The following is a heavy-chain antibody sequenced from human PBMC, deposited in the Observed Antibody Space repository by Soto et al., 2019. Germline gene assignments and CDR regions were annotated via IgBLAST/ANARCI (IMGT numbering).Heavy chain of an antibody. CDR3: ARSLWFGLYGMDV. Sequence: GGSLRLSCAASGFSFRGFWMHWVRQAPGKGLVWVSRMFTDVSTTYYADSVKGRFTISRDNSKNTLYLQMNSLRAEDTAVYYCARSLWFGLYGMDVRGQGITVTVSS. V-gene: IGHV3-74*01. CDR2: MFTDVSTT. D-gene: IGHD3-10*01. CDR1: GFSFRGFW. J-gene: IGHJ6*02.